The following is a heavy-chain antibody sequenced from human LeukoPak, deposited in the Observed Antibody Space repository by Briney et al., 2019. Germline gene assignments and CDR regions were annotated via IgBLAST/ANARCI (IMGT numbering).Heavy chain of an antibody. D-gene: IGHD2-2*01. J-gene: IGHJ5*02. CDR3: ASCGNSCSRGWFGP. Sequence: PGGSLRLSCAASGFTFSNHWMHWVRQAPGKGLVWVSAISSGSKYISYADSVKGRFTISRDNAKNSLYLQMSGLRVEDTAVYYCASCGNSCSRGWFGPWGQGTLVTVSS. CDR1: GFTFSNHW. CDR2: ISSGSKYI. V-gene: IGHV3-21*01.